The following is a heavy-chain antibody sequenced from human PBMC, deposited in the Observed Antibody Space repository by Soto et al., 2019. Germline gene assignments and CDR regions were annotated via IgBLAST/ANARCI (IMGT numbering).Heavy chain of an antibody. CDR1: GFTFSGSA. V-gene: IGHV3-73*01. CDR2: IRSKANSYAT. J-gene: IGHJ4*02. Sequence: EVQLVESGGGLVQPGGSLKLSCAASGFTFSGSAMHWVRQASGKGLEWVGRIRSKANSYATEYAASVKGRFTISRDDSKNTAYLQMNSLKTEDTAVYYCTRHSAAMAPFDYWGQGTLVTVSS. D-gene: IGHD5-18*01. CDR3: TRHSAAMAPFDY.